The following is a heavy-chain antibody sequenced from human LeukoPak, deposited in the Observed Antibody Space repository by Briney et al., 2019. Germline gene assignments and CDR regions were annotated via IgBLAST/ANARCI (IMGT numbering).Heavy chain of an antibody. CDR3: ARDEQQWLVSHAFDI. V-gene: IGHV3-13*01. J-gene: IGHJ3*02. D-gene: IGHD6-19*01. CDR2: IGAAGDT. Sequence: GGSLRLSCAASGFTFSSYDMHWVRQITGKGLEWVSRIGAAGDTNYPGSVKGRFTISRDNAKKSLYLQMDSLRAGDTAMYYCARDEQQWLVSHAFDIWGQGTMVTVSS. CDR1: GFTFSSYD.